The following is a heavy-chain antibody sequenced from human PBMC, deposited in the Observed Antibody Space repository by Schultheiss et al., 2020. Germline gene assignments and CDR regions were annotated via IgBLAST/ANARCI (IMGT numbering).Heavy chain of an antibody. V-gene: IGHV2-5*02. J-gene: IGHJ4*02. CDR1: GFSLSTSGVG. CDR2: IYWDDDK. CDR3: AHRRDSSGWYKAEYYFDY. Sequence: SGPTLVKPTQTLTLTCTFSGFSLSTSGVGVGWIRQPPGKVLEWLALIYWDDDKRYSPSLKSRLTITKDTSKNQVVLTMTNMDPVDTATYYCAHRRDSSGWYKAEYYFDYWGQGTLVTVSS. D-gene: IGHD6-19*01.